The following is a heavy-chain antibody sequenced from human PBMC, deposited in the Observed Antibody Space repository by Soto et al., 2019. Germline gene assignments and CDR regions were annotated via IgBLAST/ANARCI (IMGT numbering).Heavy chain of an antibody. V-gene: IGHV3-30*03. CDR1: GFTFSSYG. D-gene: IGHD2-21*02. CDR2: ISYDGSNK. J-gene: IGHJ6*02. Sequence: GGSLRLSCAASGFTFSSYGMHWVRQAPGKGLEWVAVISYDGSNKYYADSVKGRFTISRDNSKNTLYLQMDSLRAEDTAVYYCARKHIAPEKRMVTASTSPYYYYGMDVWGQGTTVTVSS. CDR3: ARKHIAPEKRMVTASTSPYYYYGMDV.